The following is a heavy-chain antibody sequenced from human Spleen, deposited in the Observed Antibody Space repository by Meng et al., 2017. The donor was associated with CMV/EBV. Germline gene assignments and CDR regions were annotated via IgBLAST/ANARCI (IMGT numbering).Heavy chain of an antibody. CDR1: EGTFRTYA. CDR2: IIPIYGTT. V-gene: IGHV1-69*05. CDR3: ARSCNGNTCPFDF. Sequence: KASEGTFRTYAVTGVRQAPGQGLEWMGRIIPIYGTTNYAQKFQGRVTITTDESTGTAYMELSSLRSEDAAFYYCARSCNGNTCPFDFWGQGTLVTVSS. D-gene: IGHD2/OR15-2a*01. J-gene: IGHJ4*02.